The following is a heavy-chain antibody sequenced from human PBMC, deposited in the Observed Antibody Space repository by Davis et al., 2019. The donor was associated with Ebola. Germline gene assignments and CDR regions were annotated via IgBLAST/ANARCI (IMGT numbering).Heavy chain of an antibody. D-gene: IGHD3-10*01. CDR2: ISYDGNNK. J-gene: IGHJ6*03. V-gene: IGHV3-30*03. Sequence: GESLKISCAASGFTFSSYGMHWVRQAPGKGLEWVAVISYDGNNKYYTDSVKGRFTISRDNSKNTLYLQMNSLRAEDTAVYYCARRFPMYVWGKGTTVTVSS. CDR1: GFTFSSYG. CDR3: ARRFPMYV.